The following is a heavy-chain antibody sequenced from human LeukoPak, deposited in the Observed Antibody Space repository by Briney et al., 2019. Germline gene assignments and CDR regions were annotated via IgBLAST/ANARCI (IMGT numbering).Heavy chain of an antibody. CDR3: ARDRRRDYNVDFDY. V-gene: IGHV1-46*01. D-gene: IGHD3-10*01. J-gene: IGHJ4*02. CDR2: IDPSNDYT. CDR1: GYTFSSYY. Sequence: ASVKVSCKATGYTFSSYYINWVRQAPGQGLEWMGLIDPSNDYTRYAQKFQGRVTITADKSTSTAYMELSSLRSEDTAVYYCARDRRRDYNVDFDYWGQGTLVTVSS.